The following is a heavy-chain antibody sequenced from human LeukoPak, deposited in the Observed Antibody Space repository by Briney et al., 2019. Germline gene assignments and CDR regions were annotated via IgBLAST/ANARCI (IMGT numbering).Heavy chain of an antibody. D-gene: IGHD4-17*01. CDR2: IIPIFGTA. CDR3: ARVPDLTTVTLDY. V-gene: IGHV1-69*13. CDR1: GYTFTSHA. J-gene: IGHJ4*02. Sequence: SLKVSCKASGYTFTSHAITWVRQAPGQGLEWMGGIIPIFGTANYAQKFQGRVTITADGSTSTAYMELSSLRSEDTAVYYCARVPDLTTVTLDYWGQGTLVTVSS.